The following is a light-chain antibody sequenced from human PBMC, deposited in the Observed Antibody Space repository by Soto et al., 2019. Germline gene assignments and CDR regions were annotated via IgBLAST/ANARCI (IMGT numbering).Light chain of an antibody. Sequence: DIQMTQSPSSLSASVGDRVTITCRASQSISSYLNWYQQKPGKAPNLLIYAASSLESGVPSRFSGSGSGTDFTLTISSLQPEDFATYYWQQSYNTPRTFGQGTKLEIK. CDR1: QSISSY. J-gene: IGKJ2*01. V-gene: IGKV1-39*01. CDR3: QQSYNTPRT. CDR2: AAS.